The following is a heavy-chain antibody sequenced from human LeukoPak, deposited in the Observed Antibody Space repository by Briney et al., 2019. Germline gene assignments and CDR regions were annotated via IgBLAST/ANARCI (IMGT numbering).Heavy chain of an antibody. V-gene: IGHV1-2*02. J-gene: IGHJ3*02. Sequence: ASVKVSCKPSGYTFSAFYIHWVRQAPGQGLEWMGWITPYSGGTNYAQRFQDRVTMTWDTSIGTANMELSGLKSDDTAVYYCARDRADNFDSSGYYPGGLDIWGQGTMVTVS. CDR2: ITPYSGGT. D-gene: IGHD3-22*01. CDR1: GYTFSAFY. CDR3: ARDRADNFDSSGYYPGGLDI.